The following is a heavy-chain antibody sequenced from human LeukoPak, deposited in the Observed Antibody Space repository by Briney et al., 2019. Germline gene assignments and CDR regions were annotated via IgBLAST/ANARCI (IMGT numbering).Heavy chain of an antibody. J-gene: IGHJ6*02. CDR2: IYTSGST. V-gene: IGHV4-61*02. Sequence: PSQTLSLTCTVSGGSISSGSYYWSWIRQPAGTGLEWIGRIYTSGSTNYNPSLKSRVTISVDTSKNQFSLKLSSVTAADTAVYYCARATAQYYHYYGMDAWGQGTTVTVSS. D-gene: IGHD5-18*01. CDR3: ARATAQYYHYYGMDA. CDR1: GGSISSGSYY.